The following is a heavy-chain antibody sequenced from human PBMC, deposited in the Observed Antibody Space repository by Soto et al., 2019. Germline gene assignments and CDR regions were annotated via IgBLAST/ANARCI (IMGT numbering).Heavy chain of an antibody. Sequence: EVQLVESGGGLVQPGRSLRPSCAASGFTFDDYAMHWVRQAPGKGLEWVSGISWNSGSIGYADSVKGRFTISRDNAKNSLYLQMNSLRAEDTALYYCAKAQYSGSNRRGYYYYYGMDVWGQGTTVTVSS. CDR1: GFTFDDYA. CDR2: ISWNSGSI. J-gene: IGHJ6*02. V-gene: IGHV3-9*01. D-gene: IGHD1-26*01. CDR3: AKAQYSGSNRRGYYYYYGMDV.